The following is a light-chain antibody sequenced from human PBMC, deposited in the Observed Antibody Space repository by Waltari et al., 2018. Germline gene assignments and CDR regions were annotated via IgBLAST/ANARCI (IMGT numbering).Light chain of an antibody. Sequence: DIQMTQSPSTLSASVGDRATITCRARQSISTWLAWYQQKPGKAPKLLIYKASSLESGVPSRFSGSGSGTEFTLTISSLQPDDFATYYCQQYDSSRTFGQGTKVEIK. J-gene: IGKJ1*01. CDR1: QSISTW. CDR2: KAS. V-gene: IGKV1-5*03. CDR3: QQYDSSRT.